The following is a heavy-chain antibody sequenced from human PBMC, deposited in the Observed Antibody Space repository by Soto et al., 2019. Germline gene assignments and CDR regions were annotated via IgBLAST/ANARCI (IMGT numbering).Heavy chain of an antibody. Sequence: LSLTCAVSGGSISSSNWWSWVRQPPGRGLEWIGEIYHSGSTNYNPSLKSRVTISVDKSKNQFSLKLSSVTAADTAVYYCARDGYYDSSGYFGSAFDIWGQGTMVTVSS. CDR2: IYHSGST. CDR3: ARDGYYDSSGYFGSAFDI. D-gene: IGHD3-22*01. J-gene: IGHJ3*02. CDR1: GGSISSSNW. V-gene: IGHV4-4*02.